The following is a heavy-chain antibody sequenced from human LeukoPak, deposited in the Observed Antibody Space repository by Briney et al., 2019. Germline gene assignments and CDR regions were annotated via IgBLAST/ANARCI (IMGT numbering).Heavy chain of an antibody. J-gene: IGHJ4*02. D-gene: IGHD6-19*01. CDR3: TTWYSSGWYFPGVDY. CDR1: GFTFSNAW. Sequence: GGSLRLSCAASGFTFSNAWMSWVRQAPGKGLEWVGRIKSKTDGGTTDYAASVKGRFTISRDDSKNTLYLQMNSLKTEDTAVYYCTTWYSSGWYFPGVDYWGQGTLVTVSS. V-gene: IGHV3-15*01. CDR2: IKSKTDGGTT.